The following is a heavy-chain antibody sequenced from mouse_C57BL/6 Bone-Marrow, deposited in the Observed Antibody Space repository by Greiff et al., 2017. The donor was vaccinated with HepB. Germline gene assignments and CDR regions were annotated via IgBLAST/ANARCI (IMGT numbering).Heavy chain of an antibody. D-gene: IGHD1-1*01. Sequence: EVQLMESGGGLVQPGGSLKLSCAASGFTFSDYYMYWVRQTPEKRLEWVAYISNGGGSTYYPDTVKGRFTISRDNAKNTLYLQMSRLKSEDTAMYYCARHGYYGSSPYAMDYWGQGTSVTVSS. V-gene: IGHV5-12*01. CDR2: ISNGGGST. CDR1: GFTFSDYY. J-gene: IGHJ4*01. CDR3: ARHGYYGSSPYAMDY.